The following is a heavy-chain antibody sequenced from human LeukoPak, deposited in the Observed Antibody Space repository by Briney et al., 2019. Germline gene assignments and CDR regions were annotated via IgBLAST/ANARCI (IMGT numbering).Heavy chain of an antibody. J-gene: IGHJ3*02. CDR2: ISDSGDIT. CDR3: AKDRRGGSYYAATFDI. D-gene: IGHD1-26*01. CDR1: GFTFTGYA. Sequence: GGSLRLSCAASGFTFTGYAMSWVRQAPGKGLEWVSSISDSGDITYYADSVKGRFTISRDNSKNTLYVQMNSLRVEDTAVYYCAKDRRGGSYYAATFDIWGQGTMVTVSS. V-gene: IGHV3-23*01.